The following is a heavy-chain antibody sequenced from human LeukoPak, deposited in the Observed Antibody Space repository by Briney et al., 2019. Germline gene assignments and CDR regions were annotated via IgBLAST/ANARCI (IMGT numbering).Heavy chain of an antibody. CDR2: IKQDGSEK. J-gene: IGHJ4*02. V-gene: IGHV3-7*03. CDR1: GFIFNNYR. D-gene: IGHD6-25*01. Sequence: GGSLRLSCVASGFIFNNYRMTWVRQAPGKGLEWVANIKQDGSEKQYVDSVKGRFAISRDNAKKSLYLQINSLRAEDTAVYYCVRGPHIAATSYWGQGTLVTVSS. CDR3: VRGPHIAATSY.